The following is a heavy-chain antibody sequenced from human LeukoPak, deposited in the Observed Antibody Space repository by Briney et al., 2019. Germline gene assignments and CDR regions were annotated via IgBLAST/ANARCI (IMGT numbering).Heavy chain of an antibody. Sequence: PGGSLRLSCAASGFIFEKYAMTWVRQAPGKGLEWVSSISSDGDSTYYADSVKGRFAISRDNAKNSLYLQMNSLRDEDTAVYYCVRDNDDYKDDDFVYAFDIWGQGTMVTVSS. J-gene: IGHJ3*02. V-gene: IGHV3-23*01. CDR2: ISSDGDST. D-gene: IGHD4-17*01. CDR1: GFIFEKYA. CDR3: VRDNDDYKDDDFVYAFDI.